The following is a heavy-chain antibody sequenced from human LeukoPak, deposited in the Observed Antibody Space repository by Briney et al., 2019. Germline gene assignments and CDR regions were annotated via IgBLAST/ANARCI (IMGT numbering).Heavy chain of an antibody. V-gene: IGHV1-69*01. CDR3: ARDNIIVATITNWFDP. CDR1: GGTFSSYA. Sequence: ASVKVSCKASGGTFSSYAISWVRQAPGQGLEWMGGIIPTFGTANYAQKFQGRVTITADESTSTAYMELSSLRSEDTAVYYCARDNIIVATITNWFDPWGQGTLVTVSS. CDR2: IIPTFGTA. J-gene: IGHJ5*02. D-gene: IGHD5-12*01.